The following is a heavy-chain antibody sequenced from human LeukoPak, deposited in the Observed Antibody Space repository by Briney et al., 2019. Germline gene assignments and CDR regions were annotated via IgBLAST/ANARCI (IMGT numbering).Heavy chain of an antibody. D-gene: IGHD2-2*01. CDR2: IYPGDSDT. V-gene: IGHV5-51*01. CDR1: GYGFTSYW. Sequence: GESLQISCKGTGYGFTSYWIGWVRQMPGKGLEWMGIIYPGDSDTRYSPSFQGQVTISADKSISTAYLQWSRLKASDTAMYYCARQGGSTSWHIGYWGQGTLVTVSS. CDR3: ARQGGSTSWHIGY. J-gene: IGHJ4*02.